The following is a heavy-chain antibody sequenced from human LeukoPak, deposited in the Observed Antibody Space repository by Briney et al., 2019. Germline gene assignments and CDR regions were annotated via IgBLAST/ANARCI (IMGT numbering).Heavy chain of an antibody. CDR1: GFTFSNAL. V-gene: IGHV3-15*01. CDR3: TTHPDY. Sequence: GGSLRLSCAGSGFTFSNALMTWVRQAPGKGLEWVCRIKSKTDGGTTDYGAPVKGRFTISRDDTKNTLYLQMNSLKTEDIAVYYCTTHPDYWGQGTLVTVSP. J-gene: IGHJ4*02. CDR2: IKSKTDGGTT.